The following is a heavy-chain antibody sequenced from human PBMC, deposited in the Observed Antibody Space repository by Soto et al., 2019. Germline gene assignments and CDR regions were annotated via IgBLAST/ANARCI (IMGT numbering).Heavy chain of an antibody. D-gene: IGHD1-26*01. Sequence: QVQLVESGGGVVQPGRSLRLSCVGSGFTFSSYGMHWVRQAPGKGLEWLAVISFDGNYKYHADSVKGRFTISRDNSKNTLFLEMSSLRPEDTAVYYCVKDNLHSGSCENWYFDLWGRGTLVTVSS. V-gene: IGHV3-30*18. CDR1: GFTFSSYG. J-gene: IGHJ2*01. CDR3: VKDNLHSGSCENWYFDL. CDR2: ISFDGNYK.